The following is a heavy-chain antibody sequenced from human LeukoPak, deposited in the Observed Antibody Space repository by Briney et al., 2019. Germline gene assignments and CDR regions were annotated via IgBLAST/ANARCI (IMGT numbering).Heavy chain of an antibody. CDR3: ATWAPTSSGYFDY. CDR1: GYTLTELS. J-gene: IGHJ4*02. V-gene: IGHV1-24*01. D-gene: IGHD3-10*01. Sequence: ASVKVSCRVSGYTLTELSMHWVRQAPGKGLEWMGGFDPEDGETIYAQKFQGRVTMTEDTSTDTAYMELSSLRSEDTAVYYCATWAPTSSGYFDYWGQGTLVTVSS. CDR2: FDPEDGET.